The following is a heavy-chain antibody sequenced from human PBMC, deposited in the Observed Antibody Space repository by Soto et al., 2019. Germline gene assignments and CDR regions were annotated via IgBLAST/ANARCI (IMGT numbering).Heavy chain of an antibody. Sequence: SSETLSLTCTVSGGSISSYYWSWIRQPPGKGLEWIGYIYYSGSTNYNPSLKSRVTISVDTSKNQFSLKLSSVTAADTAVYYCARASSKVSLDYWGQGTLVTVSS. CDR3: ARASSKVSLDY. CDR2: IYYSGST. J-gene: IGHJ4*02. CDR1: GGSISSYY. V-gene: IGHV4-59*01.